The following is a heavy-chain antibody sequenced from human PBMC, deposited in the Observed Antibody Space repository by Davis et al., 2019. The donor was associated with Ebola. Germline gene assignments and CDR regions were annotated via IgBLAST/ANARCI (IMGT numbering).Heavy chain of an antibody. CDR1: GYTFTGYY. Sequence: ASVKVSCKASGYTFTGYYMHWVRQAPGQGLEWMGRINPNSGGTNYAQKFQGWVTMTRDTSISTAYMELSSLGYDDTAVYFCARGPPYGSGSYSDYWGQGTLVTVSS. D-gene: IGHD3-10*01. CDR2: INPNSGGT. J-gene: IGHJ4*02. CDR3: ARGPPYGSGSYSDY. V-gene: IGHV1-2*04.